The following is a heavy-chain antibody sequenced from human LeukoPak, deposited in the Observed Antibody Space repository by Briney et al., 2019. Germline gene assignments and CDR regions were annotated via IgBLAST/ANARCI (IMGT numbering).Heavy chain of an antibody. J-gene: IGHJ4*02. CDR3: ARGEEMTSGSGAGYCFEH. CDR2: INPNTGGT. Sequence: ASVKVSCKASGYVFTAYYIHWVRRAPGQGLEWVAWINPNTGGTNYAQNFQGRVSLTRDTSISTAYMELRGLRFDDTALYYCARGEEMTSGSGAGYCFEHWGQGTLVTVSS. CDR1: GYVFTAYY. V-gene: IGHV1-2*02. D-gene: IGHD3-10*01.